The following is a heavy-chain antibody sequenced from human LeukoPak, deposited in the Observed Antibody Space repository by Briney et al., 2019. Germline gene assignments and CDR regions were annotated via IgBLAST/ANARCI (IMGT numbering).Heavy chain of an antibody. V-gene: IGHV3-33*01. CDR1: GFTFSSYG. Sequence: PGGSLRLSCAASGFTFSSYGMHWVRQAPGKGLEWVAVIWYDGSNKYYADSVKGRFTISRDNSKNTLYLQMNSLRAEDTAVYYCARDLYSSGNAKDYWGQGTLVTVSS. D-gene: IGHD6-19*01. J-gene: IGHJ4*02. CDR2: IWYDGSNK. CDR3: ARDLYSSGNAKDY.